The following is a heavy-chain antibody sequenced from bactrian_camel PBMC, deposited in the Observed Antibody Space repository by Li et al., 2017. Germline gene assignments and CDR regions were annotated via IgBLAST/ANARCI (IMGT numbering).Heavy chain of an antibody. D-gene: IGHD2*01. CDR2: ISAGTPRT. J-gene: IGHJ4*01. CDR3: AAVVWCASPSLNSKDYTY. V-gene: IGHV3S63*01. Sequence: VQLVESGGGSVQAGGSPTLACAASGNTVDHYVMAWFRQDLDGEREGIALISAGTPRTDYADSVKGRFTISRNSADNTLYLTMTNLDSEDTAIYYCAAVVWCASPSLNSKDYTYWGQGTQVTV. CDR1: GNTVDHYV.